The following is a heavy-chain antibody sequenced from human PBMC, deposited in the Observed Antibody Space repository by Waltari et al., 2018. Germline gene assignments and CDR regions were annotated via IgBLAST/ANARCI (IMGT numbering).Heavy chain of an antibody. D-gene: IGHD2-15*01. J-gene: IGHJ5*02. CDR3: TRRPYSTGWVWFDP. CDR1: GYSITRSDYY. V-gene: IGHV4-39*01. CDR2: IYSSGIT. Sequence: QLLLQESGTGLVKPSETLSLTCSVCGYSITRSDYYWAWIRKSPGKKLEWIGTIYSSGITYYNPSVDSRVTMSVDTSQNQFSLRLSSVTAADTGVYYCTRRPYSTGWVWFDPWGQGTLVTVSS.